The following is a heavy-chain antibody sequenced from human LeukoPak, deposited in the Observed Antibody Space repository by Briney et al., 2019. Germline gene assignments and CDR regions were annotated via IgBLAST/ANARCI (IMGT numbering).Heavy chain of an antibody. V-gene: IGHV3-21*01. CDR1: GFTFSSYS. CDR2: ISSSSSYI. CDR3: ARDFRDRVGATTVWLDP. Sequence: GGSLRLSCAASGFTFSSYSMNWVRQAPGKGLEWVSSISSSSSYIYYADSVKGRFTISRDNAKNSLYLQMNSLRAEDTAVYYCARDFRDRVGATTVWLDPWGQGTLVTVSS. D-gene: IGHD1-26*01. J-gene: IGHJ5*02.